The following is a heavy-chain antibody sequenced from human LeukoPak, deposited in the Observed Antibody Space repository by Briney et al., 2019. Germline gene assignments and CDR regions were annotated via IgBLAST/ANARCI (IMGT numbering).Heavy chain of an antibody. Sequence: GASVKVSCKVSGSTLTELSMHWVRQAPGKGLEWMGGFDPEDGETIYAQKFQGRVTMTEDTSTDTAYMELSSLRSEDTAVYYCARGMDDILTDSEGGDFDYWGQGTLVTVSS. V-gene: IGHV1-24*01. D-gene: IGHD3-9*01. CDR1: GSTLTELS. CDR2: FDPEDGET. J-gene: IGHJ4*02. CDR3: ARGMDDILTDSEGGDFDY.